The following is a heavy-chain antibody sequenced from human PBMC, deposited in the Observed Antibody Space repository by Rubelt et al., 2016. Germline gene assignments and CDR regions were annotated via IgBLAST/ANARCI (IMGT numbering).Heavy chain of an antibody. V-gene: IGHV3-74*01. Sequence: GKGLVWGSRINSDGSTTSYADSVKGRFTISRDNAKNSLYLQMNSLRAEDTALYYCAKEWTAGAVAGTFQHWGQGTLVTVSS. CDR3: AKEWTAGAVAGTFQH. D-gene: IGHD6-19*01. J-gene: IGHJ1*01. CDR2: INSDGSTT.